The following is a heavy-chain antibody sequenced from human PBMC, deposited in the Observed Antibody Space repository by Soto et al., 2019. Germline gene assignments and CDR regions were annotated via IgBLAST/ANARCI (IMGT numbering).Heavy chain of an antibody. J-gene: IGHJ6*02. CDR2: INHSGST. CDR1: GGPFSGYY. D-gene: IGHD3-10*01. Sequence: SETLSLTCAVYGGPFSGYYLSWIRQPPGKGLEGIGEINHSGSTNYNPHLKSRVTISVDTSKNQFSLKLSSVTAADTAVYYCARVGAYYYGSGSYYNRDYYYYGMDVWGQGTTVTVSS. CDR3: ARVGAYYYGSGSYYNRDYYYYGMDV. V-gene: IGHV4-34*01.